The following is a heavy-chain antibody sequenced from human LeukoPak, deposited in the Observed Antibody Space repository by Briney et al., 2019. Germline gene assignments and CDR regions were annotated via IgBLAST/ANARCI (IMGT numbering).Heavy chain of an antibody. V-gene: IGHV4-34*01. CDR3: ARRVFGSGSQHFDY. D-gene: IGHD3-10*01. J-gene: IGHJ4*02. CDR1: GGSFSGYY. CDR2: INHSGST. Sequence: PSETLSLTCAVYGGSFSGYYWSWIRQPPGKGLEWIGEINHSGSTNYNPSLKSRVTISVDTSKNQFSLKLSSVTAADTAVYYCARRVFGSGSQHFDYWGQGTLVTVSS.